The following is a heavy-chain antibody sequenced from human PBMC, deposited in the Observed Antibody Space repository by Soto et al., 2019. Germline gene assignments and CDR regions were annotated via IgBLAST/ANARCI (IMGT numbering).Heavy chain of an antibody. CDR2: ISSSSSTI. D-gene: IGHD3-10*01. Sequence: GGSLRLSCAASGFTFSSYSMNWVRQAPGKGLEWVSYISSSSSTIYYADSVKGRFTISRDNAKNSLYLQMNSLRDEDTAVYYCAREVLLWFGERGAFDYWGQGTLVTVSS. V-gene: IGHV3-48*02. J-gene: IGHJ4*02. CDR1: GFTFSSYS. CDR3: AREVLLWFGERGAFDY.